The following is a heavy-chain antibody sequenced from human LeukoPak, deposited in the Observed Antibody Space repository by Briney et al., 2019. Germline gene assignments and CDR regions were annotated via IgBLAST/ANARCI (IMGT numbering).Heavy chain of an antibody. CDR3: ARSGQQLSPATWFDP. CDR1: GGPISSYY. CDR2: IYYSGST. V-gene: IGHV4-59*01. Sequence: KPSETLSLTCTVSGGPISSYYWSWIGQPPRKGLDGIGYIYYSGSTNYNPSLKSRVTISVDTSKNPFSLKLSSVTAADTAVYYCARSGQQLSPATWFDPWGQGTLVTVYS. J-gene: IGHJ5*02. D-gene: IGHD6-13*01.